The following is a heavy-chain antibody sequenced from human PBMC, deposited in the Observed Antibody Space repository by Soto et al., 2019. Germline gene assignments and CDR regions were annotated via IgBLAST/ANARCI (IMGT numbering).Heavy chain of an antibody. D-gene: IGHD2-15*01. CDR1: GISFSSYA. CDR2: ISGSGGST. CDR3: VKARGGNIVVVVADN. Sequence: EVQLLESGGGLVQPGGSLRLSCATSGISFSSYAMNWVRQAPGKGLEWVSIISGSGGSTYYADSVKGRFTISRDNSKNTLYLQMNSLRVEDTAIYYCVKARGGNIVVVVADNWGQGTLVTVSS. J-gene: IGHJ4*02. V-gene: IGHV3-23*01.